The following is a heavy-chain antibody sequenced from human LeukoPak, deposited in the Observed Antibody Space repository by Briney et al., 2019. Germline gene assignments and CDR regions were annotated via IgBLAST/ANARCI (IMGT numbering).Heavy chain of an antibody. Sequence: SETLSLTCTVSSGSISSDYWSWIRQPPGKGLEWIGNIYYSGNTISNPSLKSRVTLSVDRSKNQFSLKVTSATAADTAVYYCARRHTGSGRMDVWGQGTTVTVS. J-gene: IGHJ6*02. V-gene: IGHV4-59*08. CDR2: IYYSGNT. CDR1: SGSISSDY. D-gene: IGHD3-10*01. CDR3: ARRHTGSGRMDV.